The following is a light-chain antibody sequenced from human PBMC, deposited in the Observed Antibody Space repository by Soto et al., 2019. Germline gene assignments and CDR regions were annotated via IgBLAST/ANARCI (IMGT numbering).Light chain of an antibody. Sequence: EIGLTQSPGTLSLSPGERAALSCRASQSVSTKFLAWYQHKPGQAPRLLIYHTSNRATGIPARFSGSGSGTDFTLTISSLEPEDFAVYYCHQRQSWPRTFGQGTKVDIK. J-gene: IGKJ1*01. CDR3: HQRQSWPRT. V-gene: IGKV3-11*01. CDR2: HTS. CDR1: QSVSTKF.